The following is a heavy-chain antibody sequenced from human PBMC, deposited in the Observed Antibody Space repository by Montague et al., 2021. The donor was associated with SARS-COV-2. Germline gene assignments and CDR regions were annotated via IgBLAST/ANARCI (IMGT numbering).Heavy chain of an antibody. CDR3: ASRGAGWFGSNPERFDY. J-gene: IGHJ4*02. D-gene: IGHD3-10*01. CDR1: GGSISNSQW. Sequence: SETLSLTCAVSGGSISNSQWWSWVRQPPGKGLEWTGEIYHSGSTXYSPSLKSRVTISVDKSKNQFSLKLNSVTAADTAVYYCASRGAGWFGSNPERFDYWGQGTLVTVSS. CDR2: IYHSGST. V-gene: IGHV4-4*02.